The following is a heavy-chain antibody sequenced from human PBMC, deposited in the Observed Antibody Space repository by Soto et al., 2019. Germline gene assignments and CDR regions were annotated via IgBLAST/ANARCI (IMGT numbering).Heavy chain of an antibody. CDR2: ISYDGSNK. Sequence: GGSLRLSCAASGFTFSSYGMHWVRQAPGKGLEWVAVISYDGSNKYYADSVKGRFTISRDNSKNTLYLQMNSLRAEDTAVYYCAKDLRYDILTGYDKSNGMDVWGQGTTVTVSS. D-gene: IGHD3-9*01. CDR3: AKDLRYDILTGYDKSNGMDV. J-gene: IGHJ6*02. V-gene: IGHV3-30*18. CDR1: GFTFSSYG.